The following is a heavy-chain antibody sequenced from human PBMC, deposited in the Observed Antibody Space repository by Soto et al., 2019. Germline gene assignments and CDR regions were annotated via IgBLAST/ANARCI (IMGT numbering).Heavy chain of an antibody. CDR1: GYTFTDYY. J-gene: IGHJ6*02. D-gene: IGHD6-19*01. CDR2: INPNSGGT. CDR3: ARDKVGGDYYYYDMDV. Sequence: ASVKVSCKASGYTFTDYYMHWVRQAPGQGLEWMGWINPNSGGTNYAQKFQGRVTMTRDTSISTAYMEVSRLRSDDTAVYYCARDKVGGDYYYYDMDVWGQGTTVTVSS. V-gene: IGHV1-2*02.